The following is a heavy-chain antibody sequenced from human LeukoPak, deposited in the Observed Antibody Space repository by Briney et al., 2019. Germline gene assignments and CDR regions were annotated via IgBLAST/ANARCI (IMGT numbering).Heavy chain of an antibody. D-gene: IGHD6-13*01. CDR2: GSHDGRNK. Sequence: PGRSLRLSCVASGFIFRNYAMHWVRQAPGKGLERVAVGSHDGRNKIYGDSVKGRFTISRDNSKNTVYLQMDNLRPEDTAVYYCAKDRDSSTWSFFDFWGQGTLVTVSS. CDR3: AKDRDSSTWSFFDF. J-gene: IGHJ4*02. CDR1: GFIFRNYA. V-gene: IGHV3-30*18.